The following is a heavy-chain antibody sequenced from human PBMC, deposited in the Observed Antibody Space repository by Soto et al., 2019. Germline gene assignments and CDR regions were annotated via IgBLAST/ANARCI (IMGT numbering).Heavy chain of an antibody. J-gene: IGHJ4*02. CDR1: GFTFSSYS. V-gene: IGHV3-23*01. CDR3: AKILEGILVH. Sequence: GGSLRLSCAASGFTFSSYSMNWVRQAPGKGLEWVSAISGSGGSTYYADSVKGRFTISRDNSKNTLYLQMNSLRAEDTAVYYCAKILEGILVHWGQGTLVTVSS. D-gene: IGHD2-8*02. CDR2: ISGSGGST.